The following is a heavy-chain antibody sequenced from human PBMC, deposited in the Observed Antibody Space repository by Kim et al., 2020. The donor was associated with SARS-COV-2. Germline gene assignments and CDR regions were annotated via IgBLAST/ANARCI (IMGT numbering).Heavy chain of an antibody. J-gene: IGHJ5*02. V-gene: IGHV1-69*13. CDR1: GGTFSSYA. CDR2: IIPIFGTA. D-gene: IGHD3-9*01. Sequence: SVKVSCKASGGTFSSYAISWVRQAPGQGLEWMGGIIPIFGTANYAQKFQGRVTITADESTSTAYMELSSLRSEDTAVYYCARDSWGYYDILTGYSTNWFDPCGQGTLVTVSS. CDR3: ARDSWGYYDILTGYSTNWFDP.